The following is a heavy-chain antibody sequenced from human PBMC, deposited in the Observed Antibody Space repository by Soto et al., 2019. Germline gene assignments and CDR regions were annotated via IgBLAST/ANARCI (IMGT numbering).Heavy chain of an antibody. CDR3: ARGTAYIAAAAALDAFDI. V-gene: IGHV1-69*13. CDR2: IIPIFGTA. CDR1: GGTFSSYA. J-gene: IGHJ3*02. D-gene: IGHD6-13*01. Sequence: SVKVSCKASGGTFSSYAISWVRQAPGQGLEWMGGIIPIFGTANYAQKSQGRVTITADESTSTAYMELSSLRSEDTAVYYCARGTAYIAAAAALDAFDIWGQGTMVTVSS.